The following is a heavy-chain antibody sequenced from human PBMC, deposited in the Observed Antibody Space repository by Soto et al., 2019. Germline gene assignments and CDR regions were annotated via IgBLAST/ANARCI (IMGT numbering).Heavy chain of an antibody. CDR3: ARDLVTGTLNWFDP. CDR2: IIPIFGTA. D-gene: IGHD1-7*01. CDR1: GGTFSSYV. Sequence: QVQLVQSGAEVKKPGSSVKVSCKASGGTFSSYVISWVRQAPGQGLEWMGGIIPIFGTANYAQKFQGRVTITADESTSTAYMELSSLRSEDTAVYYCARDLVTGTLNWFDPWGQGTLVTVSS. V-gene: IGHV1-69*12. J-gene: IGHJ5*02.